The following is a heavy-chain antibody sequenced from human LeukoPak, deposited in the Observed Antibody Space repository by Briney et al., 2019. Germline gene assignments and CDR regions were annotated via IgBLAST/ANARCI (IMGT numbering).Heavy chain of an antibody. CDR1: GXTVSRNY. CDR2: IYSGDTT. CDR3: ARDLAYGDYIYDY. J-gene: IGHJ4*02. D-gene: IGHD4-17*01. Sequence: GGSLRLSCAASGXTVSRNYVNWVRQAPGKGLEWVSVIYSGDTTHYADSVKGRFSISRDNSKNTLYLQMNNLRVEDTAVYYCARDLAYGDYIYDYWGQGTLVTVSS. V-gene: IGHV3-66*01.